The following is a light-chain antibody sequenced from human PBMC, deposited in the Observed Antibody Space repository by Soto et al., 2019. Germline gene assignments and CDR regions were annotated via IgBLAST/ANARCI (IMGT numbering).Light chain of an antibody. J-gene: IGLJ2*01. CDR1: SSNIGSNT. Sequence: QSALTQPPSASGTPGQRVTISCSGSSSNIGSNTVNWYQQLPGTAPKLLIYSNNQRPSGVPDRFSGSKSDTSASLAISGLQSEDDADYYCAAWDDSLNGVVFGGGTKLTVL. CDR2: SNN. CDR3: AAWDDSLNGVV. V-gene: IGLV1-44*01.